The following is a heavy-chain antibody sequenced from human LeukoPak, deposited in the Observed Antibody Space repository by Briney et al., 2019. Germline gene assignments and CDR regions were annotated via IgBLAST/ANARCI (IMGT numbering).Heavy chain of an antibody. CDR1: GFTFSDYY. CDR3: ARDREVRYDILTGYYISYYYMDV. Sequence: PGGSLRLSCAASGFTFSDYYMSWIRQAPGKGLEWVSYISSSGSTIYYADSVKGRFTISRDNAKNSLYLQMNSLRAEDTAVYYCARDREVRYDILTGYYISYYYMDVWGKGTTVTVSS. D-gene: IGHD3-9*01. V-gene: IGHV3-11*04. J-gene: IGHJ6*03. CDR2: ISSSGSTI.